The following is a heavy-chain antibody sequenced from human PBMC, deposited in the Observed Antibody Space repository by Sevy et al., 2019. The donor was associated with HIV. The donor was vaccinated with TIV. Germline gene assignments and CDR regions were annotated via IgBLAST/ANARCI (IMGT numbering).Heavy chain of an antibody. D-gene: IGHD1-26*01. CDR2: IGVYNGNK. CDR3: PRCFWGLRPWEYNWFDP. Sequence: ASVKVSCKASGYSFSSYGISWVRQAPGQGLEWMGWIGVYNGNKKFAEKLQNRVTMTTDTSTGTAYMGLRGLRSDDTAVYYWPRCFWGLRPWEYNWFDPWGQGTLVTVSS. J-gene: IGHJ5*02. CDR1: GYSFSSYG. V-gene: IGHV1-18*01.